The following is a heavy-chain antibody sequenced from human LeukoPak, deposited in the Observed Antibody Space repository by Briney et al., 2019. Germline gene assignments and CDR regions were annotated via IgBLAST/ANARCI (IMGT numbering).Heavy chain of an antibody. CDR2: IYYSGST. CDR1: GGSISSYY. CDR3: ARDQYHELFDY. V-gene: IGHV4-59*12. D-gene: IGHD2-2*01. J-gene: IGHJ4*02. Sequence: SETLSLTCTVSGGSISSYYWSWIRQPPGEGLEWIGYIYYSGSTNYNPSLKSRVTISVDTSKNQFSLKLSSVTAADTAVYYCARDQYHELFDYWGQGTLVAVSS.